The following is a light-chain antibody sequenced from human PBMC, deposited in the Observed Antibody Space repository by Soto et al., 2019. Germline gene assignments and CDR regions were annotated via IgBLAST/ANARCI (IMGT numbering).Light chain of an antibody. CDR1: QTISSW. Sequence: EIQVTQSPSTLSASVGDRVTITCRASQTISSWLAWYQQKPGKAPKLLIYEASTLKSGVPSRFSGSGSGTEFTLTISSLQPDDFATYYCQQYNSYPETFAQGTKVDIK. CDR3: QQYNSYPET. V-gene: IGKV1-5*03. CDR2: EAS. J-gene: IGKJ1*01.